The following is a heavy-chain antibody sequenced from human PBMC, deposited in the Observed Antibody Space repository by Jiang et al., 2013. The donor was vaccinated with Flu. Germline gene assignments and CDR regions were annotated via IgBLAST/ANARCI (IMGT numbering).Heavy chain of an antibody. CDR3: AKNYDTRTYFDY. Sequence: VQLLESGGGVVQPGGSLRLSCAASGFSLRSYGVHWVRQAPGKGLEWVAFIRHDGANSFHVDSVRGRFIISRDTSTNTVYLQMNSLRPDDTAVYYCAKNYDTRTYFDYWGQGTLVTVSS. J-gene: IGHJ4*02. D-gene: IGHD3-22*01. CDR1: GFSLRSYG. CDR2: IRHDGANS. V-gene: IGHV3-30*02.